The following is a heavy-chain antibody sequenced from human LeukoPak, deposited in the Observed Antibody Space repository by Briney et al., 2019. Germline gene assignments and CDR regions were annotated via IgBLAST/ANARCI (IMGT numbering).Heavy chain of an antibody. CDR2: ISASGGTT. CDR1: GFTFNNYA. D-gene: IGHD3-22*01. CDR3: ARTYFYDSGGYYY. J-gene: IGHJ4*02. V-gene: IGHV3-23*01. Sequence: GGSLRLSCAASGFTFNNYAMSWVRQAPGKGLEWVSGISASGGTTYYADSVKGRFTISRDNSKNTLYLQMNSLRAEVTAVYYCARTYFYDSGGYYYWGQGTLVTVSS.